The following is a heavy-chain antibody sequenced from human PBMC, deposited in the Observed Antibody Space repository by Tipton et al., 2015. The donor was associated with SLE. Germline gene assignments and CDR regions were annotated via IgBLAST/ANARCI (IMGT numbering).Heavy chain of an antibody. V-gene: IGHV4-61*09. CDR2: VNTSGST. D-gene: IGHD4-23*01. CDR1: GGSIRSDSYY. CDR3: ARFTMAVTPDSLDV. Sequence: TLSLTCSVSGGSIRSDSYYWSWIRQPAGKGLEWIGHVNTSGSTNYNPSLASRVTISVDTSKKQFSLNLTSVTAADTAVYYCARFTMAVTPDSLDVWGQGTTVTVSS. J-gene: IGHJ6*02.